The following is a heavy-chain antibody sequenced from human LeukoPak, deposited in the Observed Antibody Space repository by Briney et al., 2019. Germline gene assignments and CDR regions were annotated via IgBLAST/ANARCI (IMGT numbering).Heavy chain of an antibody. V-gene: IGHV3-23*01. CDR2: ISGSGGST. J-gene: IGHJ4*02. CDR3: VKDGSPTGYSDY. Sequence: QPGGSLILSCAASGFTFSSYAMSWVRQAPGKGLEWVSAISGSGGSTYYADSVKGRFTISRDNSKNTLYLQMNSLRAEDTAVYYCVKDGSPTGYSDYLGQGTLVTVSS. D-gene: IGHD3-9*01. CDR1: GFTFSSYA.